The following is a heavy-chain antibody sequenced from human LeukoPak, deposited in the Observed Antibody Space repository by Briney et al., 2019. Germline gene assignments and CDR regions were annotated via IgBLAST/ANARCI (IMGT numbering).Heavy chain of an antibody. V-gene: IGHV3-15*01. CDR3: AKATVVVTAIGRNYYGMDV. J-gene: IGHJ6*02. D-gene: IGHD2-21*02. Sequence: PGGSLRLSCAASGFTFSHAWMSWVRQAPGKGLEWVGRIKSKTDGGTTDYAAPVKGRFTISRDDSKNTLYLQMNSLRAEDTAVYYCAKATVVVTAIGRNYYGMDVWGQGTTVTVSS. CDR2: IKSKTDGGTT. CDR1: GFTFSHAW.